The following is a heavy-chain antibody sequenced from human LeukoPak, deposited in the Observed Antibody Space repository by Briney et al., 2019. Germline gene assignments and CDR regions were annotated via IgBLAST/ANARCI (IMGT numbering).Heavy chain of an antibody. CDR1: GFTVSNNY. Sequence: GGSLRLSCAASGFTVSNNYMSWVRQAPGKGLEWVAVISYDGSNKYYADSVKGRFTISRDNSKNTLYLHMNSLRAEDTAVYYCARDSYGMDVWGQGTTVTVSS. CDR2: ISYDGSNK. V-gene: IGHV3-30-3*01. CDR3: ARDSYGMDV. J-gene: IGHJ6*02.